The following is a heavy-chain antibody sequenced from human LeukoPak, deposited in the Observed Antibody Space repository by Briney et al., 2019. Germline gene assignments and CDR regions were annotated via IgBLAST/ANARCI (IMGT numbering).Heavy chain of an antibody. CDR1: GGSISSYY. J-gene: IGHJ4*02. CDR2: IYDSGST. V-gene: IGHV4-59*01. CDR3: ARARWSPLYYFDY. D-gene: IGHD4-23*01. Sequence: SETLSLTCTVSGGSISSYYWSWIRQPPGKGLEWIGYIYDSGSTNYNPSLKSRVTISVDTSKNQFSLKLTSVTAAVTAVYYCARARWSPLYYFDYWGQGTLVTVSS.